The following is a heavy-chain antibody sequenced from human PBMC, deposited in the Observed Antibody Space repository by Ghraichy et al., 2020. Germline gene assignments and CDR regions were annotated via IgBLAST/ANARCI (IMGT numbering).Heavy chain of an antibody. CDR3: ARDHNSPQTTVVTPGPCYYGMDV. J-gene: IGHJ6*02. Sequence: SQTLSLTCAISGDSVSSNSAAWNWIRQSPSRGLEWLGRTYYRSKWYNDYAVSVKSRISINPDTSKNQFSLQLNSVTPEDTAVYYCARDHNSPQTTVVTPGPCYYGMDVWGQGTTVTVSS. CDR2: TYYRSKWYN. D-gene: IGHD4-23*01. CDR1: GDSVSSNSAA. V-gene: IGHV6-1*01.